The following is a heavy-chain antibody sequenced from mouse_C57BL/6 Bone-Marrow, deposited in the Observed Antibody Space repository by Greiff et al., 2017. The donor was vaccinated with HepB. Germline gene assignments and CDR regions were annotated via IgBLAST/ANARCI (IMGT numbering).Heavy chain of an antibody. CDR2: IYPRSGNT. CDR3: AREYYGSSYDYYAMDY. CDR1: GYTFTSYG. D-gene: IGHD1-1*01. Sequence: QVQLQQSGAELARPGASVKLSCKASGYTFTSYGISWVKQRTGQGLEWIGAIYPRSGNTYYNEKFKGKATLTADKSSSTAYMELRSLTSEDSAVYFCAREYYGSSYDYYAMDYWGQGTSVTVSS. J-gene: IGHJ4*01. V-gene: IGHV1-81*01.